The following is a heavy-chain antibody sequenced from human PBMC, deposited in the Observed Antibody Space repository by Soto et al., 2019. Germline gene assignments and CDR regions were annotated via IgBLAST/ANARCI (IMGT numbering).Heavy chain of an antibody. CDR1: GYSISSSNW. Sequence: SETLSLTCAVSGYSISSSNWWGWIRQPPGKGLEWIGYIYYSGSTYYNPSLKSRVTMSVDTSKNQFSLKLSSVTAVDTAVYYCARVGYYDFWSGPYYFDYWGQGTLVTVS. CDR2: IYYSGST. D-gene: IGHD3-3*01. V-gene: IGHV4-28*03. J-gene: IGHJ4*02. CDR3: ARVGYYDFWSGPYYFDY.